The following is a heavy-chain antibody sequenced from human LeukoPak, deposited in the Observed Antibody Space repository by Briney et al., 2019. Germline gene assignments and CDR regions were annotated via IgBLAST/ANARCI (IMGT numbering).Heavy chain of an antibody. V-gene: IGHV1-18*01. J-gene: IGHJ3*02. D-gene: IGHD2-2*01. CDR3: ARDIVRDQLGYAFDI. CDR2: ISAYNGNT. CDR1: GYTFTTYG. Sequence: ASVKVSCKTSGYTFTTYGISWVRQAPGQGLEWMGWISAYNGNTNYAQKLQGRVTMTTDTSTSTAYMELSRLRSEDTAVYYCARDIVRDQLGYAFDIWGQGTMVTVSS.